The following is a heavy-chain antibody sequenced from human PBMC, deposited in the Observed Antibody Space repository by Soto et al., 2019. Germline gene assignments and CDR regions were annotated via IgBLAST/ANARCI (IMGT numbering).Heavy chain of an antibody. J-gene: IGHJ4*02. Sequence: EVPLVESGGVVVQPGGSLRLSCAASGFTFDDYTMHWVRQAPGKGLEWVSLISWDGGSTYYADSVKGRFTITRDNSKNSLYLQMNSLRTEDTALYYCAKNIISVAAAGEYFDYWGQGTLVTVSS. D-gene: IGHD6-13*01. CDR3: AKNIISVAAAGEYFDY. V-gene: IGHV3-43*01. CDR2: ISWDGGST. CDR1: GFTFDDYT.